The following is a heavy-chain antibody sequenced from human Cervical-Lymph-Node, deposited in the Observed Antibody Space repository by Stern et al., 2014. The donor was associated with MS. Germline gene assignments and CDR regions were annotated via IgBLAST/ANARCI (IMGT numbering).Heavy chain of an antibody. J-gene: IGHJ6*02. CDR2: MSFVGGNK. V-gene: IGHV3-30*03. CDR3: MGVGDAMHV. CDR1: GFSLSNSG. Sequence: VQLVESGGGVVQPGRPLTLSCAASGFSLSNSGMHWVRQAPGQGLEWVAVMSFVGGNKKYGDSVKGRFSISRDMANNTLFLQMNSLRPEDTAVYYCMGVGDAMHVWGQGTTVIVSS.